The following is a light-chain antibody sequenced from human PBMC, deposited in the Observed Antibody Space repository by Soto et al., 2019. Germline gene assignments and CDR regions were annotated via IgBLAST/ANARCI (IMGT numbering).Light chain of an antibody. CDR3: CSYAGSSSFV. V-gene: IGLV2-23*01. Sequence: QPVLTQPASVSGSPGESITITSTGTSSDVGSYNLVSWYQHHPGKAPKIIIYEDDKRPSGVSYRFSGSKSGHTASLTISGLQAEDEADYYCCSYAGSSSFVFGIGTKVTV. J-gene: IGLJ1*01. CDR2: EDD. CDR1: SSDVGSYNL.